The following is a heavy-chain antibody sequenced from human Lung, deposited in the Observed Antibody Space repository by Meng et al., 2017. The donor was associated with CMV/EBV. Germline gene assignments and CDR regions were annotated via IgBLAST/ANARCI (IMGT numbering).Heavy chain of an antibody. V-gene: IGHV3-30*02. Sequence: GGSLRLSCAASGFTFSSYGMHWVRQAPGKGLEWVAFIRYDGSNKYYADSVKGRFTISRDNSKNTLYLQMNSLRAEDTAVYYCARSERYFDWLPFEYWGQGTXVTVYS. CDR2: IRYDGSNK. CDR3: ARSERYFDWLPFEY. J-gene: IGHJ4*02. CDR1: GFTFSSYG. D-gene: IGHD3-9*01.